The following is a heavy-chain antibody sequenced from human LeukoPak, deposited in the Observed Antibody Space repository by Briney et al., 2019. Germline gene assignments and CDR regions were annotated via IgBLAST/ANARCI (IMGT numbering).Heavy chain of an antibody. D-gene: IGHD1-26*01. CDR3: ARVGATTWRLGYFDY. Sequence: GGSLRLSCAASGFTFSSYSMNWVRQAPGKGLEWVSYISSSSSTIYYADSVKGRFTISRDNAKNSLYLQMNSLRAEDTAVYYCARVGATTWRLGYFDYWGQGTLVTVSS. CDR2: ISSSSSTI. J-gene: IGHJ4*02. V-gene: IGHV3-48*01. CDR1: GFTFSSYS.